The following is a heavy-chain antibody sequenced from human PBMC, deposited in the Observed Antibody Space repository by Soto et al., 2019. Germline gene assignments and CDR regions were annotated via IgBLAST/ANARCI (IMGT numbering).Heavy chain of an antibody. V-gene: IGHV1-18*01. CDR2: ISASNGNT. Sequence: QVQLVQSGAEVKKPGASVKVSCKASGYTFTSYGISWVRQAPGQGLEWMGWISASNGNTNYAQKLQGRVTMTTDTSTSTAYMELRSLRSDDTAVYYCAREENEGATTPSGNSLIDYWGQGTLVTVSS. J-gene: IGHJ4*02. CDR3: AREENEGATTPSGNSLIDY. CDR1: GYTFTSYG. D-gene: IGHD1-26*01.